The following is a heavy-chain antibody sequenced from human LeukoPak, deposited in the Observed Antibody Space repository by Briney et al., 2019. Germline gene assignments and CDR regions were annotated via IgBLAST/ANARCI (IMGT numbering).Heavy chain of an antibody. J-gene: IGHJ5*02. Sequence: SETLSLTCTVSGGSISSNYWSWIRQPPGKGLEWIGYIYYSGSTNYNPSLKSRVTISVDTSKNQFSLNLSSVTAADTAVYYCARVGVGYSSSWYVGWFDPWGQGTLVTVSS. CDR1: GGSISSNY. D-gene: IGHD6-13*01. V-gene: IGHV4-59*01. CDR2: IYYSGST. CDR3: ARVGVGYSSSWYVGWFDP.